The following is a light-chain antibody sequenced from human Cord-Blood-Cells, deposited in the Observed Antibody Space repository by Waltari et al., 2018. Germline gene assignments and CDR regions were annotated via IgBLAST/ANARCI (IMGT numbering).Light chain of an antibody. Sequence: QSALTQPRSVSGSPGQSVTISCTGTSSDVGGYNYVSCYQQHPGKAPKLMIYDVSKRPSGVPDRFSGSKSGNTASLTISGLQAEDEADYYCCSYAGSYTPYAVFGGGTQLTVL. CDR1: SSDVGGYNY. V-gene: IGLV2-11*01. CDR3: CSYAGSYTPYAV. J-gene: IGLJ7*01. CDR2: DVS.